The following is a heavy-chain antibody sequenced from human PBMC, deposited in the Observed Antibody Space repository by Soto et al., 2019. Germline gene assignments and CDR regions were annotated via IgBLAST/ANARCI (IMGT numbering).Heavy chain of an antibody. D-gene: IGHD4-17*01. J-gene: IGHJ4*02. V-gene: IGHV4-30-4*01. Sequence: SETLSLTCTVSGGSISRDDYYWSWIRQPPGKGLEWIGYISYSGNTYYNLSLQSRVAISLDTSKNQFSLKLISVTAADTAVYYCARACPVTTAAKFDSWGQVALGTVSS. CDR3: ARACPVTTAAKFDS. CDR2: ISYSGNT. CDR1: GGSISRDDYY.